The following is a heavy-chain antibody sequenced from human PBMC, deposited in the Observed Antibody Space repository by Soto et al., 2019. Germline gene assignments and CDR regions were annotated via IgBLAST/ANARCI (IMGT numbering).Heavy chain of an antibody. CDR3: ERLAGYCSTRVCHADYAMHV. V-gene: IGHV4-31*03. CDR1: DGSISSGGYY. Sequence: SETLSLTCTVSDGSISSGGYYWSWIRQHPGKGLEWIGYIYYSGSTYYNPSLKSRVTISVDTSKDQLSLKLSSVTAADTAVYYCERLAGYCSTRVCHADYAMHVWRQGSTVTVSS. J-gene: IGHJ6*02. D-gene: IGHD2-2*01. CDR2: IYYSGST.